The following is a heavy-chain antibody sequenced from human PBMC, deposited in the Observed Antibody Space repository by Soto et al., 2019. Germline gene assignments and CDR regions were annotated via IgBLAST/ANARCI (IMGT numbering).Heavy chain of an antibody. Sequence: EVQLLDSGGGLVQPGGSLRLSCAASGFTFSNYVMNWVRQAPGKGLDWVSAISASGGSTYYADSVEGRFTISSDNSKNTVYLQMSSLRAEDTAVYYCAKGPLGSGYDLDSWGQGTLVTVSS. J-gene: IGHJ4*02. CDR1: GFTFSNYV. V-gene: IGHV3-23*01. CDR3: AKGPLGSGYDLDS. D-gene: IGHD5-12*01. CDR2: ISASGGST.